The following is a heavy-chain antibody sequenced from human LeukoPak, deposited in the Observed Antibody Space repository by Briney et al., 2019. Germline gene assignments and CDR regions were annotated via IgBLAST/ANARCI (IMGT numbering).Heavy chain of an antibody. CDR3: AKHNRWAGYEVDY. D-gene: IGHD5-12*01. CDR2: IRYDGSNK. CDR1: GFTFSSYG. Sequence: GGSLRLSCAASGFTFSSYGMHWVRQAPGKGLEWVAFIRYDGSNKYYADSVKGRFTISRDNSKNTLYLQMNSLRAEDTAVYYCAKHNRWAGYEVDYWGQGTLVTVSS. V-gene: IGHV3-30*02. J-gene: IGHJ4*02.